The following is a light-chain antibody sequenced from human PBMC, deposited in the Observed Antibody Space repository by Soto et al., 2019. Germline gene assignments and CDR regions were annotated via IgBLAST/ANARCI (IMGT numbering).Light chain of an antibody. Sequence: DIQMTQSHSTLSASVRDSVTITCRASQNIRNWLAWYQQKPGKAPNPLIYDASSLKSGVPSRFSGSGSGTDFTLTISCLQSEDFATYYCQQYYSYPPTFGQGTKVDIK. CDR1: QNIRNW. CDR3: QQYYSYPPT. CDR2: DAS. V-gene: IGKV1-5*01. J-gene: IGKJ1*01.